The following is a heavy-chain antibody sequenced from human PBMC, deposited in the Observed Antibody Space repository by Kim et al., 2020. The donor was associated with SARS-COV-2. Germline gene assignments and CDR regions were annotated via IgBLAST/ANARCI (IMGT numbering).Heavy chain of an antibody. Sequence: YADSVKGRFTISRDNSKNTLFLQMNSLRAEDTAVYSCAKWRDGYNPGSDYWGQGTLVTVSS. J-gene: IGHJ4*02. D-gene: IGHD5-12*01. V-gene: IGHV3-23*01. CDR3: AKWRDGYNPGSDY.